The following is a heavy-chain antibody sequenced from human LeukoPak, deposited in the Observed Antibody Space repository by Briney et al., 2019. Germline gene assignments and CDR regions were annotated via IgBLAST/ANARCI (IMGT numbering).Heavy chain of an antibody. CDR3: ARGGGYSNYPRIFVY. V-gene: IGHV3-66*01. Sequence: AGGSLRLSCAASGFTVSSNYMSWVRQAPGKGLEWVSVIYSGGSTYYADSVKGRFTISRDNSKNTLYLQMNSLRAEDTAVYYCARGGGYSNYPRIFVYWGQGTLVTVSS. D-gene: IGHD4-4*01. J-gene: IGHJ4*02. CDR1: GFTVSSNY. CDR2: IYSGGST.